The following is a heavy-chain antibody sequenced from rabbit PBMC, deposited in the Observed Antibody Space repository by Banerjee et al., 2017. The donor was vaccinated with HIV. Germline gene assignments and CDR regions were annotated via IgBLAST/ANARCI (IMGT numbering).Heavy chain of an antibody. CDR1: GLDFSSGYW. Sequence: EESGGGLVQPEGSLTLTCKASGLDFSSGYWICWVRQAPGKGLEWIACIGAGSSGSTVYASWAKGRFTISRTSSTTVTLQMTSLTAADTATHFCARDLAGVIGWNFNLWGPGTL. CDR3: ARDLAGVIGWNFNL. CDR2: IGAGSSGST. D-gene: IGHD4-1*01. V-gene: IGHV1S45*01. J-gene: IGHJ4*01.